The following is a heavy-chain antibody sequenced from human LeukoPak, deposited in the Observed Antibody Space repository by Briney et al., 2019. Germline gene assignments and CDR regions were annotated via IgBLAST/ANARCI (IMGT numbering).Heavy chain of an antibody. V-gene: IGHV1-3*04. CDR3: ARDAGWGANYFDY. D-gene: IGHD1-26*01. CDR2: INTVNGNA. CDR1: GYTFTSYD. J-gene: IGHJ4*02. Sequence: ASVKVSCKASGYTFTSYDINWVRQATGQRLEWMGWINTVNGNAKYSQKFQGRVTITRGTSASTAYMELGGLRSEDTAVYYCARDAGWGANYFDYWGQGTLVTVSS.